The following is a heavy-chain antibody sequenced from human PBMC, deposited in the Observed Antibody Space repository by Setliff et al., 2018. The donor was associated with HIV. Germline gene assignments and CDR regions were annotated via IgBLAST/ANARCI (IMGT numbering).Heavy chain of an antibody. CDR1: GYKFTSYW. CDR2: IYPDDSET. Sequence: GESLKISCKGSGYKFTSYWIGWVRQMPGKGLEWMGIIYPDDSETRYSPSFEGQVSISGDKTTSTAYLQWSSLEASDTAIYYCAREMRTVEGGAFDLWGQGTLVTVSS. J-gene: IGHJ3*01. V-gene: IGHV5-51*01. D-gene: IGHD4-17*01. CDR3: AREMRTVEGGAFDL.